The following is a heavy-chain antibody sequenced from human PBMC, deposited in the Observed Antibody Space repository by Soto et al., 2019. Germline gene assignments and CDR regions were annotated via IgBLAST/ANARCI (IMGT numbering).Heavy chain of an antibody. J-gene: IGHJ5*02. CDR3: ARGLYCTNGVCPNRFDP. Sequence: QVQLVQSGAEVKKPGASVKVSCKASGYTFTGYYMHWVRQAPGQGLEWMGWINPNSGGTNYAQKFQGWVTMTRDTSTSTAYMELSRLRSDDTAVYYCARGLYCTNGVCPNRFDPWGQGTLVTVSS. D-gene: IGHD2-8*01. V-gene: IGHV1-2*04. CDR2: INPNSGGT. CDR1: GYTFTGYY.